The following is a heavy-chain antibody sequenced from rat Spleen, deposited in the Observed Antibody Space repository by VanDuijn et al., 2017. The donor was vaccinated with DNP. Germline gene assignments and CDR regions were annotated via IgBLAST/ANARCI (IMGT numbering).Heavy chain of an antibody. Sequence: EVQLVETGGDLVPPGRSLKLSCVASGFTFNNYWMTWIRQVPGKGLEWVASITSSGGSTYYPDSVKGRFTISRDNAKNTLYLQMNSLRSEDTATYYCARDRVYTTDYYYDGAMDAWGQGTSVTVSS. CDR2: ITSSGGST. V-gene: IGHV5-31*01. D-gene: IGHD1-6*01. J-gene: IGHJ4*01. CDR3: ARDRVYTTDYYYDGAMDA. CDR1: GFTFNNYW.